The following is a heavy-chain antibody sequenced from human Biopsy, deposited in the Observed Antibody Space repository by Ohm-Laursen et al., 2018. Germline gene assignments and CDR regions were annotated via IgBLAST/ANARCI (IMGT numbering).Heavy chain of an antibody. V-gene: IGHV3-21*01. Sequence: GSLSLSCSASGFSVSSYVMYWVRQAPGKGLEWISYISETSSHIYDADSVSGRFTVARDIAKNSLYLQLNSLRVEDTAVYYCARDSSRRAREGGMDVWGQGTTVTVSS. CDR3: ARDSSRRAREGGMDV. CDR2: ISETSSHI. J-gene: IGHJ6*02. D-gene: IGHD6-6*01. CDR1: GFSVSSYV.